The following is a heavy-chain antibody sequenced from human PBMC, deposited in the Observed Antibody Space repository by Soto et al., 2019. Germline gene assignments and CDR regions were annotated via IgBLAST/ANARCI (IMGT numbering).Heavy chain of an antibody. J-gene: IGHJ6*03. CDR1: GFTFSSYA. CDR3: AKGQATYNCSSTSCYPAPFSARKRQYYYYYYMDV. CDR2: ISGSGGST. V-gene: IGHV3-23*01. Sequence: GGSLRLSCAASGFTFSSYAMSWVRQAPGKGLEWVSAISGSGGSTYYADSVKGRFTISRDNSKNTLYLQMNSLRAEDTAVYYCAKGQATYNCSSTSCYPAPFSARKRQYYYYYYMDVWGKGTTVTVSS. D-gene: IGHD2-2*01.